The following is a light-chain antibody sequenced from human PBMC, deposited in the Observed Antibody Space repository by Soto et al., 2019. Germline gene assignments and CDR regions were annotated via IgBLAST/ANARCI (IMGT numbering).Light chain of an antibody. CDR2: AAS. J-gene: IGKJ1*01. CDR1: QGISNY. V-gene: IGKV1-27*01. Sequence: DIQMTQSPSSLSASVGDRVTITCRASQGISNYLAWYQQKPGKVPKLLIYAASTLQSGVPSRFSGSGSGTHFTLTISILQPEEVATYYCQKYNSAPRTFGQGTKVEIK. CDR3: QKYNSAPRT.